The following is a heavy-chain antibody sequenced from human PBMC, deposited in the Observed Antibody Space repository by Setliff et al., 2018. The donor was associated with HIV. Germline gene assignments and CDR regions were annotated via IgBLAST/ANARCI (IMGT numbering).Heavy chain of an antibody. J-gene: IGHJ4*02. CDR2: IRDDGHYK. V-gene: IGHV3-30*02. CDR1: GFTFSSYA. CDR3: AKEHYERSGFSN. Sequence: GGSLRLSCAASGFTFSSYAMHWVRQAPGKGLEWVAFIRDDGHYKYYSEFAKGQFTISRDNSKNTLHLQMNSLRAEDTAVYYCAKEHYERSGFSNWGQGTLVTVSS. D-gene: IGHD3-22*01.